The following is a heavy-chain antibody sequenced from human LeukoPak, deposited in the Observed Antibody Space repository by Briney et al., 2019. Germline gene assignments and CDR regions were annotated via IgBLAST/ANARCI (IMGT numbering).Heavy chain of an antibody. V-gene: IGHV4-4*02. D-gene: IGHD3-10*01. CDR3: AALLWFGELLRSPFDP. CDR1: GGSISSSNW. J-gene: IGHJ5*02. Sequence: SGTLSLTCAVSGGSISSSNWWSWVRQPPGKGLEWIGEIYHSGSTNYNPSLKSRVTISVDKSKNQFSLKLSSVTAADTAVYYCAALLWFGELLRSPFDPWGQGTLVTVSS. CDR2: IYHSGST.